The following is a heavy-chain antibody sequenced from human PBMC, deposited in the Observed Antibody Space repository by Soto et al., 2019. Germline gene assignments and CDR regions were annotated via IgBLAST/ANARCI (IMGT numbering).Heavy chain of an antibody. D-gene: IGHD3-10*01. V-gene: IGHV3-23*01. CDR3: AKDFDDTMVRGVIADYYYYGMVV. CDR2: ISGSGGST. Sequence: EVQLLESGGGLVQPGGSLRLSCAASGFTFSSYAMSWVRQAPGKGLEWVSAISGSGGSTYYADSVKGRFTISRDNSKNTLDLQMNSLRAEDTAVYYCAKDFDDTMVRGVIADYYYYGMVVWGQGTTVTVSS. J-gene: IGHJ6*02. CDR1: GFTFSSYA.